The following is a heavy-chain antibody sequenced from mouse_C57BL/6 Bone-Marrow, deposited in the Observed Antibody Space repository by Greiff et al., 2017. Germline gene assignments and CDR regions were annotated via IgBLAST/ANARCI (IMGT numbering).Heavy chain of an antibody. V-gene: IGHV1-85*01. D-gene: IGHD1-1*01. J-gene: IGHJ1*03. CDR2: IYPRDGST. CDR1: GYTFTSYD. CDR3: ARLEFDGSSGDWYFDV. Sequence: QVQLKESGPELVKPGASVKLSCKASGYTFTSYDINWVKQRPGQGLEWIGWIYPRDGSTKYNEKFKGTATLTVDTSSSTAYMGLHSLTSEDSAVYFCARLEFDGSSGDWYFDVWGTGTTVTVSS.